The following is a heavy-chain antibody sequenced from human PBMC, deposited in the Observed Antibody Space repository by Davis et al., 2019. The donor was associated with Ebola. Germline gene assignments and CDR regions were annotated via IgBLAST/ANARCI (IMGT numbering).Heavy chain of an antibody. CDR2: IRDDGSNK. D-gene: IGHD4-17*01. Sequence: GESLKISCAASGFTFSSYGMHWVRQAPGKGLEWVGFIRDDGSNKYYADSVKGRFTISRDNAKNTLYLQMNSLRAEDTALYFCAKDKTTVTQYWYLDLWGRGTLVTVSS. CDR3: AKDKTTVTQYWYLDL. V-gene: IGHV3-30*02. J-gene: IGHJ2*01. CDR1: GFTFSSYG.